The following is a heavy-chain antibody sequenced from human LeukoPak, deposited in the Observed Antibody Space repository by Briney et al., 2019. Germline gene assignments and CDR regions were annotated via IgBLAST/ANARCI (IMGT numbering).Heavy chain of an antibody. CDR2: LYSGSST. D-gene: IGHD3-3*02. Sequence: GGSLRLSCAASGFTVSTNYMNWVRQAPGKVLEWVSILYSGSSTYYADSVEGRFTISRDSSKNTLFLQMNDLRAEDTAVYYCARVGDHFHWYLDLWGRGTLVTVSS. V-gene: IGHV3-53*01. CDR3: ARVGDHFHWYLDL. CDR1: GFTVSTNY. J-gene: IGHJ2*01.